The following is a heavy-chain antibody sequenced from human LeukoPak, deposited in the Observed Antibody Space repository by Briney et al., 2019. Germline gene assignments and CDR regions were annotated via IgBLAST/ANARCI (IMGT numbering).Heavy chain of an antibody. V-gene: IGHV3-7*04. J-gene: IGHJ4*02. CDR3: ARGVGATHFDY. CDR2: IKQDGTEK. D-gene: IGHD1-26*01. CDR1: GFTFSSYW. Sequence: PGGSLRLSCAASGFTFSSYWMSWVCQAPGKGLGWVAIIKQDGTEKYYVDSVKGRFTISRDNAKNSLYLQMNSLRAEDTAVYYCARGVGATHFDYWGQGTLVTVSS.